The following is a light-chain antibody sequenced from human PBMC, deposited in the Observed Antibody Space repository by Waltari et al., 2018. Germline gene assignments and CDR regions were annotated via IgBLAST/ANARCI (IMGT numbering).Light chain of an antibody. CDR1: RSISNH. CDR2: DAS. J-gene: IGKJ4*01. CDR3: QQRDSWPLT. V-gene: IGKV3-11*01. Sequence: DTVLAQSPGPLSLSPGQGATLSCRASRSISNHIAWYQHKPGQAPRLLIFDASNRAAGIPARFSGSGSGTDFTLTISGLEPEDFAVYYCQQRDSWPLTFGGGTKVDFK.